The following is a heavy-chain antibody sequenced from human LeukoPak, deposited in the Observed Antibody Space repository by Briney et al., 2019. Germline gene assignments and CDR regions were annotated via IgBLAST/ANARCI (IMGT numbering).Heavy chain of an antibody. CDR1: GFTFSSYA. V-gene: IGHV3-23*01. Sequence: QAGGSLRLSCAASGFTFSSYAMSWVRQAPGKGLEWVSAISGSGGSTYYADSVKGRFTISRDNSKNTLYLQMNSLRAEDTAVYYCAKVVYCCGDCPYYFDYWGQGTLVTVSS. D-gene: IGHD2-21*02. CDR3: AKVVYCCGDCPYYFDY. J-gene: IGHJ4*02. CDR2: ISGSGGST.